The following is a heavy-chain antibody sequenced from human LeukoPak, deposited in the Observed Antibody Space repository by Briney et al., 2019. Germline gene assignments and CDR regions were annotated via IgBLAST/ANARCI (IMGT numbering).Heavy chain of an antibody. Sequence: PGGSLRLSCAASGFTFSSYWMSWVRQAPGKGLEWVANIKQDGSEKYYVDSVKGRFTISRDNAKNSLYLQMNSLRAEDTAVYYCAREVRGYSYGIKPVLGLHQDPTKYYFDYWGQGTLVTVSS. V-gene: IGHV3-7*03. CDR2: IKQDGSEK. J-gene: IGHJ4*02. D-gene: IGHD5-18*01. CDR1: GFTFSSYW. CDR3: AREVRGYSYGIKPVLGLHQDPTKYYFDY.